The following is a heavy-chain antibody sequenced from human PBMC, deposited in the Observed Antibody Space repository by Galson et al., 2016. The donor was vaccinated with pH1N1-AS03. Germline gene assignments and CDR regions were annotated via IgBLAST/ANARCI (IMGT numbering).Heavy chain of an antibody. J-gene: IGHJ4*02. CDR1: GFIFDDYG. CDR3: VKDWGGSLYYFDR. D-gene: IGHD3-16*01. V-gene: IGHV3-9*01. CDR2: ITKHSGGI. Sequence: SLRLSCAASGFIFDDYGMHWVRQAPGKGLEWVAGITKHSGGIHYADSVKGRCSISRDNARNTLQLQLSSLRVEDTALYYCVKDWGGSLYYFDRWGQGTLVTVS.